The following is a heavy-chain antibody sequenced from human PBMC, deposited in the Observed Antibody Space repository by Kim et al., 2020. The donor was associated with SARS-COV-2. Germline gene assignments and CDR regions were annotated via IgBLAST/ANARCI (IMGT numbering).Heavy chain of an antibody. J-gene: IGHJ1*01. CDR2: ISSSSSHT. Sequence: GGSLRLSCAASGFTFSDYYMSWIRQAPGKGLEWVSYISSSSSHTNYADSVKGRFTISRDNAKSSLYLQMNSLRAEDTAVYYCARAGGRSSTWVQHWGQGTLVTVSS. D-gene: IGHD6-6*01. V-gene: IGHV3-11*05. CDR1: GFTFSDYY. CDR3: ARAGGRSSTWVQH.